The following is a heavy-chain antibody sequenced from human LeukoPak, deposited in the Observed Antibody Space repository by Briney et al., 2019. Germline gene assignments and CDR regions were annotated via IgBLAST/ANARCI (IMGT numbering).Heavy chain of an antibody. V-gene: IGHV3-74*01. Sequence: GGSLRLSCSASRFTFSSYWMDWVRQAPGKGLVWVSRINSDGSRTSYADSVKGRFTSYRDNAKNPLYLQMISLRAEDTAVYYCARDLGQYYDTSDNWFDPWGQGTLVTVSS. CDR1: RFTFSSYW. D-gene: IGHD3-22*01. J-gene: IGHJ5*02. CDR2: INSDGSRT. CDR3: ARDLGQYYDTSDNWFDP.